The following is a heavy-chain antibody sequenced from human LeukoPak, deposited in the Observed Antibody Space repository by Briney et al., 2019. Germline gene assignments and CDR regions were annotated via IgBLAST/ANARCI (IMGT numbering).Heavy chain of an antibody. CDR2: ISISANT. J-gene: IGHJ4*02. Sequence: GGSLTLSCAASGFTFSRYAINWVRQAPGKGLEWVSTISISANTHYADSVKGRFTISRDNSKSTLYLQMNSLRAEDTAIYYCAKDHDSTGLFQDRDYWGQGTQVTISS. CDR3: AKDHDSTGLFQDRDY. D-gene: IGHD6-19*01. CDR1: GFTFSRYA. V-gene: IGHV3-23*01.